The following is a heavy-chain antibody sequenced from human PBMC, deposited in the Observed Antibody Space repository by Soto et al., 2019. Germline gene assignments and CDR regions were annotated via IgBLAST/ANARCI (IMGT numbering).Heavy chain of an antibody. Sequence: LRLSCAASGFRFSDHYMTWIRQGPGKGLEWVSKISGSGTTTYYADSVKGRFTVSRDNAKNSLYLQMNSLRAEDTAVYYCAGDPYYYASDFWGQGTLVTVSS. J-gene: IGHJ4*02. CDR3: AGDPYYYASDF. V-gene: IGHV3-11*01. D-gene: IGHD3-10*01. CDR2: ISGSGTTT. CDR1: GFRFSDHY.